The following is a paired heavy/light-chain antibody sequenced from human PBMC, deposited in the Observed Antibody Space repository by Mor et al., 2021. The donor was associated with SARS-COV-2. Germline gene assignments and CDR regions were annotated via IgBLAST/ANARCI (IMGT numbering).Heavy chain of an antibody. CDR1: GYTFTGNY. CDR3: AREQLSSGEYGI. Sequence: QVQLEQSGAEVKRPGASVKVSCKASGYTFTGNYIHWVRQAPGQGLEWMGRMNPNSGATTSPKEFQGRVTMTRDTSTSTAFMELNSLTSDDTAVYYCAREQLSSGEYGIWGQGTLVTVSS. CDR2: MNPNSGAT. J-gene: IGHJ1*01. D-gene: IGHD3-10*01. V-gene: IGHV1-2*06.
Light chain of an antibody. CDR1: QRISSNY. CDR2: GAS. J-gene: IGKJ2*01. V-gene: IGKV3-20*01. Sequence: EIVLTQSPGTLSLSPGERVTLSCRASQRISSNYLAWYQQKPGQAPRLLIVGASRRATGIPDRFSGSGSGTDFTLTISRLEPEDFAVYFCQQFTSSRYTFGQGTKLESK. CDR3: QQFTSSRYT.